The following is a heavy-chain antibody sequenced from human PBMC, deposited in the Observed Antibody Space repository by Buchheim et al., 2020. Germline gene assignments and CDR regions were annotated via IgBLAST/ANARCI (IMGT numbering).Heavy chain of an antibody. CDR1: GGSISSSSYY. V-gene: IGHV4-39*06. J-gene: IGHJ4*02. CDR2: IYYSGST. Sequence: RLQLQESGPGLVKPSETLSLTCTVSGGSISSSSYYWGWIRQPPGKGLEWIGSIYYSGSTYYNPSLKSRVTISVDTSKNQFSLKLSSVTAADTAVYYCARDRSVAAGMDFDYWGQGTL. D-gene: IGHD6-13*01. CDR3: ARDRSVAAGMDFDY.